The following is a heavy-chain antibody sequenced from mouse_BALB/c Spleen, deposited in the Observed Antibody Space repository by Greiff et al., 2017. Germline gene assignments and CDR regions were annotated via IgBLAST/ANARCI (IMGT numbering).Heavy chain of an antibody. Sequence: EVKVVESGGGLVKPGGSLKLSCAASGFTFSSYAMSWVRQSPEKRLEWVAEISSGGSYTYYPDTVTGRFTISRDNAKNTLYLEMSSLRSEDTAMYYCARVGGNYPYYYAMDYWGQGTSVTVSS. D-gene: IGHD2-1*01. CDR3: ARVGGNYPYYYAMDY. V-gene: IGHV5-9-4*01. CDR1: GFTFSSYA. J-gene: IGHJ4*01. CDR2: ISSGGSYT.